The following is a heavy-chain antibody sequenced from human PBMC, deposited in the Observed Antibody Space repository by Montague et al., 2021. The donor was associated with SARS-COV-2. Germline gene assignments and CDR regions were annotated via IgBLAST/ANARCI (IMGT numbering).Heavy chain of an antibody. D-gene: IGHD3-3*01. V-gene: IGHV4-39*01. J-gene: IGHJ4*02. Sequence: SETLSLTCTVSGASISSRSYYWGWIRQPPGKGLEWIGFKYYSGSTYYNPTLKSRVTISVDTSKNQLSLKLSSVTAADTAVYYCATVPSSITIFGVVQGYYFDDWGQGTLVTASS. CDR1: GASISSRSYY. CDR3: ATVPSSITIFGVVQGYYFDD. CDR2: KYYSGST.